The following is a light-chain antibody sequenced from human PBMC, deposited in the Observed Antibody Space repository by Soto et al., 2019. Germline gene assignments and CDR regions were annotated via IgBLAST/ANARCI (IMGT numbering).Light chain of an antibody. CDR1: SSNIGAGYE. J-gene: IGLJ1*01. Sequence: QSVLTQPPSVSEAPGQRVTISCTGSSSNIGAGYEAHWYQQVPGTAPKLLIYENNNRPSGVPDRFSGSKSGTSASLAITGLQAEDEAEYYCQSHDSSSSGYVFGTGTKVTVL. CDR2: ENN. CDR3: QSHDSSSSGYV. V-gene: IGLV1-40*01.